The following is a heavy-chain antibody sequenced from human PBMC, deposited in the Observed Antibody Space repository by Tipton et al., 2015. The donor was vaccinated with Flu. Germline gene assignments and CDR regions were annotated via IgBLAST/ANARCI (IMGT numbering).Heavy chain of an antibody. CDR1: GGSFSGYY. V-gene: IGHV4-4*07. CDR3: ARDLRGYSGYTGGDAFDL. Sequence: TLSLTCAVYGGSFSGYYWSWIRQPAGKGLEWIGRISTSGSTNYNASLESRVTMSRDTSKNHFSLRLSSATAADTALYYCARDLRGYSGYTGGDAFDLWGPGIMVTVS. D-gene: IGHD5-12*01. CDR2: ISTSGST. J-gene: IGHJ3*01.